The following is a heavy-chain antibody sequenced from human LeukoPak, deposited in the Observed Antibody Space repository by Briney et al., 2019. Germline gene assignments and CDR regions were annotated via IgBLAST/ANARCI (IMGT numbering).Heavy chain of an antibody. V-gene: IGHV3-23*01. J-gene: IGHJ4*02. D-gene: IGHD3-10*01. Sequence: GGSLRLSCSASGFTFSSYAMSWVRHAPGKGLEGVSAISGSGGSTYYADSVKGRLTISRDNSKNTLDLQMNSLSAEGTAVYYCAKDGSVSYYRFDYWGQGSLVTVAS. CDR2: ISGSGGST. CDR3: AKDGSVSYYRFDY. CDR1: GFTFSSYA.